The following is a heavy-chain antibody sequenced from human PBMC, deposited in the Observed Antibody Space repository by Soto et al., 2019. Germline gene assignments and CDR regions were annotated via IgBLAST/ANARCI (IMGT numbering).Heavy chain of an antibody. J-gene: IGHJ4*02. Sequence: EVQLVESGGGPVKPGGSLRLSCAASGFTFSSYSMNWVRQAPGKGLEWVSSISSSSSYIYYADSVKGRFTISRDNAKNSLYLQMNSLRAEDTAVYYCARAPYYYDSSGYWAYWGQGTLVTVS. CDR3: ARAPYYYDSSGYWAY. CDR2: ISSSSSYI. V-gene: IGHV3-21*01. CDR1: GFTFSSYS. D-gene: IGHD3-22*01.